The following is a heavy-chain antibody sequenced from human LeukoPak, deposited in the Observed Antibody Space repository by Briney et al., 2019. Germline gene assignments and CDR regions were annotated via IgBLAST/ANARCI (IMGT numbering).Heavy chain of an antibody. Sequence: SETLSLTCAVYGGSFSGYYWSWIRQPPGKGLEWIGEINHSGSTNYNPSLKSRVTLSVDTSKNQFSLKLSSVTAADTAVYYCARVGGDYWGQGTLVTVSS. CDR2: INHSGST. J-gene: IGHJ4*02. V-gene: IGHV4-34*01. CDR3: ARVGGDY. D-gene: IGHD1-26*01. CDR1: GGSFSGYY.